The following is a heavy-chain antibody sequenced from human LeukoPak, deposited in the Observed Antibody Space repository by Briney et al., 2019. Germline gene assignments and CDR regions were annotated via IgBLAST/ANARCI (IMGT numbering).Heavy chain of an antibody. CDR1: GFIFSSYA. D-gene: IGHD3-16*01. CDR2: MSYDGSNK. J-gene: IGHJ4*02. V-gene: IGHV3-30-3*01. CDR3: ARALGGIRIPTNFDY. Sequence: GGSLRLSCAASGFIFSSYAMHWVRQAPGKGLEWVAVMSYDGSNKYYADSVKGRFTISRDNSKNTLYLQMNSLRAEDTAVYYCARALGGIRIPTNFDYWGQGTLVTVSS.